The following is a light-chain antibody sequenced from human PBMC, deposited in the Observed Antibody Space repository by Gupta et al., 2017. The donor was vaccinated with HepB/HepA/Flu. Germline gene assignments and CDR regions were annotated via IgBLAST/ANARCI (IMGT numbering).Light chain of an antibody. V-gene: IGKV3-15*01. CDR2: GAS. CDR1: QSVSSN. Sequence: EIVMTQSPATLSVSPGERATLSCRASQSVSSNLAWYQQKPGQAPRLLIYGASTRATGIPARFSGSGSGTEFTLTSSSPQSEDCAVYYCQQYNNWITFGGGTKVEIK. J-gene: IGKJ4*01. CDR3: QQYNNWIT.